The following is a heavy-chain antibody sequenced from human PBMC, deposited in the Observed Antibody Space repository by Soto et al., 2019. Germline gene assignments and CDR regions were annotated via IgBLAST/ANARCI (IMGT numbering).Heavy chain of an antibody. CDR2: SSGTGGTT. CDR1: GFTFSSNH. CDR3: AKGDYYYGMDV. V-gene: IGHV3-23*01. Sequence: GGSLRLSCAASGFTFSSNHMSWVRQAPGKGLGWGSDSSGTGGTTYYAGSLKGRFTISRDKSNHTLSLQMNSLRADDTALYYCAKGDYYYGMDVWGQGT. J-gene: IGHJ6*02.